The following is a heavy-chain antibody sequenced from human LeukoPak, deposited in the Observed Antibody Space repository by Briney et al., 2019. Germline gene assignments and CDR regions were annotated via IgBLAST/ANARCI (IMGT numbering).Heavy chain of an antibody. CDR2: ISSSGSDI. V-gene: IGHV3-21*05. CDR1: GFTFSSFG. J-gene: IGHJ4*02. D-gene: IGHD7-27*01. CDR3: GRGHWGLDY. Sequence: GGSLRLSCAASGFTFSSFGMSRVRQAPGKGLEWVSYISSSGSDIYYADSVKGRFTISRDNAKNSLYLHMNSLRAEDTAVYYCGRGHWGLDYWGQGALVTVSS.